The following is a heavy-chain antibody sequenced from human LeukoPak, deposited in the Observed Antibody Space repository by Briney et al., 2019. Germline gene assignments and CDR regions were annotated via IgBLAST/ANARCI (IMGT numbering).Heavy chain of an antibody. Sequence: GGSLRLSCAASGFTFDDYAMHWVRQAPGKGLEWVSGISWNSGSIDYSDSVKGRFTISRDNAKNSLYLQMTSLRAEDTAVYYCARETRLRWTDYWGQGTLVTVSS. V-gene: IGHV3-9*01. J-gene: IGHJ4*02. CDR1: GFTFDDYA. CDR3: ARETRLRWTDY. D-gene: IGHD5-24*01. CDR2: ISWNSGSI.